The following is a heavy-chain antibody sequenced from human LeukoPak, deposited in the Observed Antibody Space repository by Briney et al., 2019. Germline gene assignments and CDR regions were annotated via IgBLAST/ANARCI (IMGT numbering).Heavy chain of an antibody. Sequence: GGSLRLSCAASGFTFSSYWMSWVRQAPGKGLEWVANIKQDGSEKYYVDSVKGRFTISGDNAKNSLYLQMNSLRAEDTAVYYCARDRLPVLSLGVAFDIWGQGTMVTVSS. CDR1: GFTFSSYW. CDR3: ARDRLPVLSLGVAFDI. D-gene: IGHD3-10*01. J-gene: IGHJ3*02. V-gene: IGHV3-7*01. CDR2: IKQDGSEK.